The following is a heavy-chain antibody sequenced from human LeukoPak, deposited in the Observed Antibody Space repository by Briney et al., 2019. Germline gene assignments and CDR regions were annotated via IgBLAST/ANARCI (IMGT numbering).Heavy chain of an antibody. CDR1: GGSFSGYY. D-gene: IGHD6-13*01. V-gene: IGHV4-34*01. CDR2: INHSGST. Sequence: SETLSLTCAVYGGSFSGYYCSWIRQPPGKGLEWIGEINHSGSTNYNPSLKSRVTISVDTSKNQFSLKLSSVTAADTAVYYCARGPDRIAAAGTATDYWGQGTMVTVSS. J-gene: IGHJ4*02. CDR3: ARGPDRIAAAGTATDY.